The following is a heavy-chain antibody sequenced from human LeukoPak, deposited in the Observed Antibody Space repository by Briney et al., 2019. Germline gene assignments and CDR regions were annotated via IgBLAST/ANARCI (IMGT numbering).Heavy chain of an antibody. CDR2: ISGSGGST. J-gene: IGHJ5*02. CDR3: AKDTVNYGSGSYSSPDWFDP. D-gene: IGHD3-10*01. V-gene: IGHV3-23*01. CDR1: GFTFSSYA. Sequence: GGSLRLSCAASGFTFSSYAMSWVRQAPGKGLEWVSAISGSGGSTYYADSVKGRFTISRDNSKNTLYLQMNSLRAEDTAVYYCAKDTVNYGSGSYSSPDWFDPWGQGTLVTVSS.